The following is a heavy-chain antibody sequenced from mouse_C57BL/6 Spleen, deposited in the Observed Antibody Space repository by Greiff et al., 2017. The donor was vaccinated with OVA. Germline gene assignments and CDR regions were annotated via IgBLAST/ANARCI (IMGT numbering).Heavy chain of an antibody. CDR3: TRDSTVVANYYAMDY. CDR1: GFTFSSYA. V-gene: IGHV5-9-1*02. Sequence: EVKVVESGEGLVKPGGSLKLSCAASGFTFSSYAMSWVRQTPEKRLEWVAYISSGGDYIYYADTVKGRFTISRDNARNTLYLQMSSLKSEDTAMYYCTRDSTVVANYYAMDYWGQGTSVTVSS. CDR2: ISSGGDYI. J-gene: IGHJ4*01. D-gene: IGHD1-1*01.